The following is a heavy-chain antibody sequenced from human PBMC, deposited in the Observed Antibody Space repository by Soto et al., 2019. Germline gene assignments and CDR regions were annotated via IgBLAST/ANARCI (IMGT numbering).Heavy chain of an antibody. V-gene: IGHV3-30*09. CDR1: GFTFSAYS. CDR3: AREIRGAIGPLDY. Sequence: SGGSLRLSCAASGFTFSAYSINWVRQSPGKGLEWVAVVSYDGSLKFYADSVKGRFAISRDNSKNTVYLQMNSLSPDDTAVYYCAREIRGAIGPLDYWGQGTLVTVSS. D-gene: IGHD2-21*01. CDR2: VSYDGSLK. J-gene: IGHJ4*02.